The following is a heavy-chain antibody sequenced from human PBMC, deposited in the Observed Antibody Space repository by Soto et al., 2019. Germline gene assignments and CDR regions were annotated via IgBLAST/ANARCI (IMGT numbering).Heavy chain of an antibody. CDR2: ISYSGST. CDR1: RGSLNGYY. CDR3: ARGWGEAFDY. Sequence: SETLSLTSPVSRGSLNGYYWSWIRQPPGKGLEWIGYISYSGSTNYNPSLKSRLTISLDTSKNQFSLKLSSVTAADTAVYYCARGWGEAFDYWGQGTLVTVSS. J-gene: IGHJ4*02. D-gene: IGHD3-16*01. V-gene: IGHV4-59*01.